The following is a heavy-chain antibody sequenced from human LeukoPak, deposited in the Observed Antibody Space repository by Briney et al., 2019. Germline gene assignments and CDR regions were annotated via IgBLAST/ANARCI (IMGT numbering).Heavy chain of an antibody. CDR3: ARENNDYGGKKAFDY. D-gene: IGHD4-23*01. V-gene: IGHV4-30-4*01. CDR1: GGSSRSGDYF. Sequence: PSETLSLTCAVSGGSSRSGDYFWSWIRPPPGKGLEWIGHIHYSGNTYYNPSLKSRVSISLDTSKNQFSLKLSSVTAADTAVYYCARENNDYGGKKAFDYWGQGTLVTVSS. CDR2: IHYSGNT. J-gene: IGHJ4*02.